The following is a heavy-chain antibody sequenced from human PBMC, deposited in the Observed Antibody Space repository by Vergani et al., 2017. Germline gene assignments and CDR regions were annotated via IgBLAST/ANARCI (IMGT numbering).Heavy chain of an antibody. Sequence: EVQLVESGGGLIQPGGSLRLSCAASGFTVSSNYMSWVRQAPGKGLEWVSAISGSGGSTYYADSVKGRFTISRDNSKNTLYLQMNSLRAEDTAVYYCAKGVRAPIVYNWFDPWGQGTLVTVSS. V-gene: IGHV3-23*04. CDR1: GFTVSSNY. CDR3: AKGVRAPIVYNWFDP. CDR2: ISGSGGST. J-gene: IGHJ5*02. D-gene: IGHD2-15*01.